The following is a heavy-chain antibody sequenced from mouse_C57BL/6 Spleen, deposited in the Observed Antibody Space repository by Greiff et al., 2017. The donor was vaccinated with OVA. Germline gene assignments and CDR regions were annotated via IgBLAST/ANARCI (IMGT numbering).Heavy chain of an antibody. V-gene: IGHV1-85*01. CDR2: IYPRDGST. J-gene: IGHJ2*01. CDR3: ARWDGSSYFDY. D-gene: IGHD1-1*01. Sequence: VKLQESGPELVKPGASVKLSCKASGYTFTSYDINWVKQRPGQGLEWIGWIYPRDGSTKYNEKFKGKATLTVDTSSSTAYMELHSLTSEDSAVYFCARWDGSSYFDYWGQGTTLTVSS. CDR1: GYTFTSYD.